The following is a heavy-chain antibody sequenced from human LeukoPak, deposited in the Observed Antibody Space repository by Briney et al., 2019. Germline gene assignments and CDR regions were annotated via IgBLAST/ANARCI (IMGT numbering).Heavy chain of an antibody. D-gene: IGHD2-15*01. V-gene: IGHV4-39*01. CDR3: ARHGGYCSGGSCYGAFDI. Sequence: SETLSLTCTVSGGSISSSSYYWGWIRQPPGKGLEWIGSIYYSGSTYYNPSLKSRVAISVDTSKNQFSLKLSSVTAADTAVYYCARHGGYCSGGSCYGAFDIWGQGTMVTVSS. CDR1: GGSISSSSYY. J-gene: IGHJ3*02. CDR2: IYYSGST.